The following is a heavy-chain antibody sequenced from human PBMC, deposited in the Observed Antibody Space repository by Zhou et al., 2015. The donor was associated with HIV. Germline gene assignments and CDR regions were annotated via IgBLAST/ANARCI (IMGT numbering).Heavy chain of an antibody. D-gene: IGHD3-10*01. CDR2: IIPIFGTA. CDR3: ARGGARDYYGSSYAFDI. CDR1: GGTFSSYA. V-gene: IGHV1-69*01. J-gene: IGHJ3*02. Sequence: QVQLVQSGAEVKKPGSSVKVSCKASGGTFSSYAISWVRQAPGQGLEWMGGIIPIFGTANYAQKFQGRVTITADESTSTAYMELSSLRSEDTAVYYCARGGARDYYGSSYAFDIWGQGTMVTVSS.